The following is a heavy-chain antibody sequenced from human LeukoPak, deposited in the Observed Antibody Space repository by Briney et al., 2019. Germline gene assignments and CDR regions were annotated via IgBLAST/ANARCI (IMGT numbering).Heavy chain of an antibody. CDR2: IYYSGST. V-gene: IGHV4-59*01. CDR1: GGSISGYD. Sequence: PSETLSLTCTVSGGSISGYDWTWIRQPPGKGLEWIAYIYYSGSTNYNPSLKSRVTISVDTSKNQFSLRLSSVTAADTAVYYCARLRGNYFPDYWGQGTLVTVSS. CDR3: ARLRGNYFPDY. D-gene: IGHD4-11*01. J-gene: IGHJ4*02.